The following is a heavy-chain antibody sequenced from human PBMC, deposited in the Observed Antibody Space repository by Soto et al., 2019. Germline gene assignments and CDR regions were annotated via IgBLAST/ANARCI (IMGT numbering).Heavy chain of an antibody. V-gene: IGHV1-2*02. Sequence: ASVKVSCKASGYTFTGYYMHWVRQAPGQGLEWMGWINPNSGGTNYAQKFQGRVTMTRDTSISTAYMELSRLRSDDTAVYYCARGGPIVGATIGGDFWGQGTRVTVSS. D-gene: IGHD1-26*01. CDR2: INPNSGGT. CDR3: ARGGPIVGATIGGDF. CDR1: GYTFTGYY. J-gene: IGHJ4*02.